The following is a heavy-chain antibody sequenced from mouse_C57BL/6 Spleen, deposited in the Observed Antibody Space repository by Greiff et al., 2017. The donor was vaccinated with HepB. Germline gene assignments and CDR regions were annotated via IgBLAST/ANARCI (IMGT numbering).Heavy chain of an antibody. CDR1: GYAFSSSW. J-gene: IGHJ2*01. Sequence: QVQLQQSGPELVKPGASVKISCKASGYAFSSSWMNWVKQRPGKGLEWIGRIYPGDGDTNYNGKFKGKATLTADKSSSTAYMQLSSLTSEDSAVYFCARDYYRTVDYWGQGTTLTVSS. D-gene: IGHD1-1*01. CDR2: IYPGDGDT. V-gene: IGHV1-82*01. CDR3: ARDYYRTVDY.